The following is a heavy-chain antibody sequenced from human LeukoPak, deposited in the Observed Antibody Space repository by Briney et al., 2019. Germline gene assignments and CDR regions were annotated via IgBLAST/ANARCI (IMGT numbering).Heavy chain of an antibody. J-gene: IGHJ4*02. CDR2: IIPIFGTA. CDR1: GGTFSSYA. Sequence: GASVKVSCKASGGTFSSYAISWVRQAPGQGLEWMGGIIPIFGTANYAQKFQGRVTITTDESTSTAYMELSSLRSEDTAVYYCARGGYDVSGYPGALDYWGQGTLVTVSS. V-gene: IGHV1-69*05. CDR3: ARGGYDVSGYPGALDY. D-gene: IGHD3-22*01.